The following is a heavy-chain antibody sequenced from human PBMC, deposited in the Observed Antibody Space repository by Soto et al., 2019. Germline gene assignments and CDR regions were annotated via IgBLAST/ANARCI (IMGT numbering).Heavy chain of an antibody. CDR1: GFSFSSYT. CDR2: ISITGSYI. V-gene: IGHV3-21*02. CDR3: ARGAIRGYSYGHSDY. J-gene: IGHJ4*02. Sequence: EVQLVESGGGLVEPGGSLTLSCAASGFSFSSYTMDWVRQAPGKGLQWVSSISITGSYIYYADSVKGRFAMSRDNAQNSLYLHMNSLRGEDTAVYYCARGAIRGYSYGHSDYWGQGTLVTVSS. D-gene: IGHD5-18*01.